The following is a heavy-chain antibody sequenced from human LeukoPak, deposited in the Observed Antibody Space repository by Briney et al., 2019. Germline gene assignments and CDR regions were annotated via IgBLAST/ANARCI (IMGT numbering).Heavy chain of an antibody. J-gene: IGHJ6*02. CDR2: ISNNGGYT. D-gene: IGHD2-15*01. CDR3: ASGGSFYGMDV. CDR1: GFTFSSSA. Sequence: GGSLRLSCAASGFTFSSSAMSWVRQAPGKGLEWVSAISNNGGYTYYADSVKGRFTISRDNSKNTLYLQMNSLRAEDTAVYYCASGGSFYGMDVWGQGTTVTVSS. V-gene: IGHV3-23*01.